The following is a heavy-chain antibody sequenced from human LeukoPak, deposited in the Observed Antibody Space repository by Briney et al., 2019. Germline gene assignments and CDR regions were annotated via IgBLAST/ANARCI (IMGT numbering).Heavy chain of an antibody. D-gene: IGHD6-13*01. CDR2: INPSGGST. CDR3: ARGRDIVAAASTPDFDY. J-gene: IGHJ4*02. V-gene: IGHV1-46*01. CDR1: GYTFTSYY. Sequence: ASVKVSCKASGYTFTSYYMHWVRQAPGQGLEWMGIINPSGGSTSYAQRFQGRVTMTRDTSTSTVYMELTSLRSEDTAVYYCARGRDIVAAASTPDFDYWGQGTLVTVSS.